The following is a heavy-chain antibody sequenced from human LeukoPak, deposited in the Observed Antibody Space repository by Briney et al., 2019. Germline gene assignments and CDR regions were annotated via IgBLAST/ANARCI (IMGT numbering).Heavy chain of an antibody. CDR2: IYYSGST. J-gene: IGHJ4*02. CDR1: GGSISSHY. Sequence: PSETLSLTCTVAGGSISSHYWSWIRQPPGKGLEWTGYIYYSGSTNYNPSLKSRVTISVDTSKNHFSLKLSSVTAADTAVYYCARGGDYGDFDYWGQGTLVTVSS. D-gene: IGHD4-17*01. V-gene: IGHV4-59*11. CDR3: ARGGDYGDFDY.